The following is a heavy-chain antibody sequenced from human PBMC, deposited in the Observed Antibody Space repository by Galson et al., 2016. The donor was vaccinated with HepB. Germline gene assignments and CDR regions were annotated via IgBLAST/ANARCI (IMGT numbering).Heavy chain of an antibody. Sequence: SLRLSCADSGFTFITSVMSWVRQTPGKGLEWVSSFRGRANTQYADSVRGRFTASRDDSKGTLFLQMNSLTADDTAVYYCVKDRPYGTGWYGCSESWGQGTLVIVSS. CDR3: VKDRPYGTGWYGCSES. CDR1: GFTFITSV. CDR2: FRGRANT. J-gene: IGHJ5*02. D-gene: IGHD6-13*01. V-gene: IGHV3-23*01.